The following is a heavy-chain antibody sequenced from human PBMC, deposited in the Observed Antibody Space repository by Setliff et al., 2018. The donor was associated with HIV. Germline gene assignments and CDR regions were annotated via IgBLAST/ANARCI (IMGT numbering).Heavy chain of an antibody. Sequence: SGGSLRLSCAGSGFVFNDHSFHWVRQAPGKGLEWVAKIKDDGSGKYYVDSVEGRFTISRDNAKNSLYLEMNSLTVEGTALYYCARDWPSSTAAGDCWGQGTLVTVSS. CDR1: GFVFNDHS. D-gene: IGHD6-6*01. CDR3: ARDWPSSTAAGDC. J-gene: IGHJ4*02. CDR2: IKDDGSGK. V-gene: IGHV3-7*01.